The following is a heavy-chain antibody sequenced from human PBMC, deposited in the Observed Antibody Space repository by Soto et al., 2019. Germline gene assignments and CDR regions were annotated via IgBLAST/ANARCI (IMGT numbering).Heavy chain of an antibody. CDR3: ARVGSSETSYYYYYGMDV. CDR1: GFTFSDYD. J-gene: IGHJ6*02. D-gene: IGHD3-22*01. V-gene: IGHV3-11*01. Sequence: PGGSLRLSCAASGFTFSDYDMSWIRQAPGKGLDRVSYISSSGSTIYYADSVKGRFTISRDNAKNSLYLQMNSLRAEDTAVYYCARVGSSETSYYYYYGMDVWGQGTTVTVSS. CDR2: ISSSGSTI.